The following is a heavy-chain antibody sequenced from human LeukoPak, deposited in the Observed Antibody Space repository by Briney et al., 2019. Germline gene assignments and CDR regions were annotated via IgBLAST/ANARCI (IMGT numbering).Heavy chain of an antibody. V-gene: IGHV4-39*07. D-gene: IGHD2-15*01. Sequence: PSETLSLTCTVSGGSISSSSYYWGWIRQRPGKGLEWIGEINHSGSTNYNPSLKSRVTISVDTSKNQFSLKLSSVTAADTAVYYCARGEGSFDYWGQGTLVTVSS. CDR2: INHSGST. CDR3: ARGEGSFDY. J-gene: IGHJ4*02. CDR1: GGSISSSSYY.